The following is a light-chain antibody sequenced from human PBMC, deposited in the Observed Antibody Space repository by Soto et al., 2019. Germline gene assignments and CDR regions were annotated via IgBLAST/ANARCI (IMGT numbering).Light chain of an antibody. J-gene: IGKJ4*01. CDR2: DAS. Sequence: EIVLTQSPATLSLSPGERATLSCRASQSVSSYLAWYQHIPGQAPRLLIYDASNRATGIPARFSGSGSGADFPLTVSSLEPEDFAVYCCQQRSTWPLTFGGGTKVEIK. CDR1: QSVSSY. CDR3: QQRSTWPLT. V-gene: IGKV3-11*01.